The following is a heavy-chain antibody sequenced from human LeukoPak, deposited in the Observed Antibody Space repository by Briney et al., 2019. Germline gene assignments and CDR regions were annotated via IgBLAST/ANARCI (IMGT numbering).Heavy chain of an antibody. CDR1: SGSINNYY. CDR2: IYYSGST. Sequence: SETLSLTCTVSSGSINNYYWSWIRQPPGKGLEWIGYIYYSGSTNYNPSLKSRVTISIDTSKNQFSLKLSSVTAADTAVYYCTRDRSALDTWGQGTMVTVSS. V-gene: IGHV4-59*12. CDR3: TRDRSALDT. J-gene: IGHJ3*02.